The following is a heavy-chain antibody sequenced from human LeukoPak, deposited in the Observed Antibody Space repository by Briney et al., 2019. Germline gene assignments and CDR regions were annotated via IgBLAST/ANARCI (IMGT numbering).Heavy chain of an antibody. CDR2: IKTKTDGGTT. D-gene: IGHD2-8*01. Sequence: GGSLRLSCAVSVLTFSNAWMTWVRQAPGKGLEWVGRIKTKTDGGTTDYAAPVRGRFTITRDDSKSTLHLQMDSLKTEDTALYYCSTGIGTNDWWGQGTLVTVSS. J-gene: IGHJ4*02. CDR1: VLTFSNAW. CDR3: STGIGTNDW. V-gene: IGHV3-15*01.